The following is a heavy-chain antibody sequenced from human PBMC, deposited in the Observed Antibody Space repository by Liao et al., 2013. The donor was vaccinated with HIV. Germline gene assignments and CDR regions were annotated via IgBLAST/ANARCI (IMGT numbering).Heavy chain of an antibody. Sequence: QVQLQESGPGLVKPSQTLSLTCTVSGGSISSGSYYWSWIRQPAGKGLEWIGRIYSSGSANYNPSLKSRVTMSVDTSKNQFSLKLSSVTAADTAVYYCARGWRTARSPRLLTYFYGSGPLDPWAGNLSPSPQ. CDR2: IYSSGSA. CDR3: ARGWRTARSPRLLTYFYGSGPLDP. V-gene: IGHV4-61*02. J-gene: IGHJ5*02. D-gene: IGHD3-10*01. CDR1: GGSISSGSYY.